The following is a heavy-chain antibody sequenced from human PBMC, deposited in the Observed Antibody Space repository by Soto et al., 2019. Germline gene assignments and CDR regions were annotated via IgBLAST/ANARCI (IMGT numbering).Heavy chain of an antibody. CDR2: IIPIFDYT. CDR1: ANSFSTYG. V-gene: IGHV1-69*05. CDR3: ARERCSGGSCYEEHGRVYYYYGMDV. J-gene: IGHJ6*02. D-gene: IGHD2-15*01. Sequence: SVKVSCKASANSFSTYGLSWVRQAPGQGLEWMGGIIPIFDYTTYAQKFEGRVTMTTDESTNTAYMELRSLRSDDTAVYYCARERCSGGSCYEEHGRVYYYYGMDVWGQGTTVTVSS.